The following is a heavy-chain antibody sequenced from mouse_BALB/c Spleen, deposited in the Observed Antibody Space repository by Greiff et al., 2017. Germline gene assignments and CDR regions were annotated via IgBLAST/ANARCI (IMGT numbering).Heavy chain of an antibody. CDR3: ARAGNYVSGAMDY. Sequence: VQLQESGAELAKPGASVKMSCKASGYTFTSYWMHWVKQRPGQGLEWIGYINPSTGYTEYNQKFKDKATLTADKSSSTAYMQLSSLTSEDSAVYYCARAGNYVSGAMDYWGQGTSVTVSS. CDR1: GYTFTSYW. V-gene: IGHV1-7*01. J-gene: IGHJ4*01. D-gene: IGHD2-1*01. CDR2: INPSTGYT.